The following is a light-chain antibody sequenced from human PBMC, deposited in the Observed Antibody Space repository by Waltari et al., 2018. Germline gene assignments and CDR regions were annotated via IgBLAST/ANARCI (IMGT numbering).Light chain of an antibody. CDR1: QSIMSW. J-gene: IGKJ2*01. CDR3: QQYNTDYT. V-gene: IGKV1-5*03. Sequence: DVQITQSPSTLSASVGDTVSITCRASQSIMSWLALYQPKAGKAPKVLISKASTLESGVPSRFSGSESGTEFTLTISNLQPDDFATYYCQQYNTDYTFGQGTILEIK. CDR2: KAS.